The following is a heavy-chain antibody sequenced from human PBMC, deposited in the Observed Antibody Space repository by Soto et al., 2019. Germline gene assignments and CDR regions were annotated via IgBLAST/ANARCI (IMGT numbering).Heavy chain of an antibody. Sequence: ASVKVSCKASGYTFTSYGISWVRQAPGQGLEWMGWISAYNGNTNYAQKLQGRVTMTTDTSTSTAYMELRSLTSDDTAVYYCARERGPYYDILTGPYYYYYGMDVWGQGTTVTVSS. CDR2: ISAYNGNT. CDR1: GYTFTSYG. CDR3: ARERGPYYDILTGPYYYYYGMDV. D-gene: IGHD3-9*01. V-gene: IGHV1-18*04. J-gene: IGHJ6*02.